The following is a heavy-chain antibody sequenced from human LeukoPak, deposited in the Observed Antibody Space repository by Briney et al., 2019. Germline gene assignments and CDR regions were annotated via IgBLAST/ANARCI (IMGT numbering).Heavy chain of an antibody. V-gene: IGHV3-74*01. CDR1: GFTFSDYW. CDR2: INTDGSIT. Sequence: GGSLRLSCAASGFTFSDYWIHWVRQAPGKGLVWVSRINTDGSITNYADSVKGRFSISRDNAKNTLYLQMTSLRAEDTAVYYCARGNRGGWGIYYYGMDVWGQGTTVTVSS. D-gene: IGHD6-19*01. J-gene: IGHJ6*02. CDR3: ARGNRGGWGIYYYGMDV.